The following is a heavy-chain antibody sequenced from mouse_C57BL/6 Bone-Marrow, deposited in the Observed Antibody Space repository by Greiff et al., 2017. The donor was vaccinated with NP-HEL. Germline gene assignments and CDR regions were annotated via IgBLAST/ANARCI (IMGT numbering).Heavy chain of an antibody. J-gene: IGHJ2*01. Sequence: VKLMESGAELARPGASVKLSCKASGYTFTSYGISWVKQRTGQGLEWIGEIYPRSGNTYYNEKFKGKATLTADKSSSTAYMELRSLTSEDSAVYFCARNRSSYSFYYFDYWGQGTTLTVSS. CDR2: IYPRSGNT. CDR3: ARNRSSYSFYYFDY. D-gene: IGHD1-1*01. V-gene: IGHV1-81*01. CDR1: GYTFTSYG.